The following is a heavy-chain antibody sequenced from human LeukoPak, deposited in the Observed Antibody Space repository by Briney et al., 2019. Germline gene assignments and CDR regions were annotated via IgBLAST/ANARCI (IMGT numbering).Heavy chain of an antibody. V-gene: IGHV4-59*02. CDR1: GDSVTKHQ. CDR3: ARYPLAFDF. D-gene: IGHD6-6*01. CDR2: IHHSGST. Sequence: PSETLSLTCTVSGDSVTKHQWSWVRQPPGKGLEWIAYIHHSGSTNYNPSLKNRVTISIDTSKNQFSLRLISVTAADTAVYYCARYPLAFDFWGQGILVTVSS. J-gene: IGHJ4*02.